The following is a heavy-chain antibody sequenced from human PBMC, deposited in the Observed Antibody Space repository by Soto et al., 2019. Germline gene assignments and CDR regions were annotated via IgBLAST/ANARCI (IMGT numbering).Heavy chain of an antibody. CDR1: GETFSSYA. D-gene: IGHD6-19*01. V-gene: IGHV1-69*12. Sequence: QVQLVQSGAEVKKPGSSVKVSCKASGETFSSYAISWVRQAPGQGLEWMGGIIPIFGTANYAQKLQGRVNLTADESASTAYIEMSSRQSEDTAVYLFASCADSSGWYYFEYWGQGTRVTVYS. CDR3: ASCADSSGWYYFEY. CDR2: IIPIFGTA. J-gene: IGHJ4*02.